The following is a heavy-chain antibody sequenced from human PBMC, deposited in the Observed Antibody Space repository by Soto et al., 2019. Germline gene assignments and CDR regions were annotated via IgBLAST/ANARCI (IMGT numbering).Heavy chain of an antibody. J-gene: IGHJ4*02. CDR2: INPSGGST. CDR1: GYTFTSHY. CDR3: ARGIVEMATKHFDY. Sequence: ASVKGSLKASGYTFTSHYMHWVGQAPGQGLEWMGIINPSGGSTSYAQKFQGRVTMTRDTSTSTVYMELSSLRSEDTAVYYCARGIVEMATKHFDYWGQGTLVTVSS. V-gene: IGHV1-46*01. D-gene: IGHD5-12*01.